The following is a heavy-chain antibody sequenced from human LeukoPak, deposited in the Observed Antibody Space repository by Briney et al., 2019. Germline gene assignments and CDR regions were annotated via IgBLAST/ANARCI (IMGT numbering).Heavy chain of an antibody. J-gene: IGHJ3*02. Sequence: SETLSLTCTVSGGSISGYYWSWIRQPPGKGLEWIGYIYYSGSTNYNPSLKSRVTISVDTSKNQFSLKLSSVTAADTAVYHCARVFAGDAFDIWGQGTMVTVSS. CDR2: IYYSGST. CDR3: ARVFAGDAFDI. CDR1: GGSISGYY. V-gene: IGHV4-59*01.